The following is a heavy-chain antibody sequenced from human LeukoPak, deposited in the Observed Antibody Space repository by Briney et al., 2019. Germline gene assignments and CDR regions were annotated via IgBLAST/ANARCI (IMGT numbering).Heavy chain of an antibody. CDR2: ISYDGSNK. CDR1: GFTFSSYA. V-gene: IGHV3-30-3*01. Sequence: GGSLRLSCAASGFTFSSYAMHWVRQAPGKGLEWVAVISYDGSNKYYADSVKGRFTISRDNSKNTLYLQMNSLRAEDTAVYYCASGYYYDSSGYHPLDYWGQGTLVTVSP. J-gene: IGHJ4*02. CDR3: ASGYYYDSSGYHPLDY. D-gene: IGHD3-22*01.